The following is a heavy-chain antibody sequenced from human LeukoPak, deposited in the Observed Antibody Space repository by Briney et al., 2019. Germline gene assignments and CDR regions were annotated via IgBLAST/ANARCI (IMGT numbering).Heavy chain of an antibody. CDR2: INGSGGT. V-gene: IGHV4-34*01. D-gene: IGHD6-19*01. J-gene: IGHJ6*02. CDR1: GLSFSGYY. CDR3: ARGRLKQWLVRYADYYYGMDV. Sequence: KPAETLSLTCAAYGLSFSGYYWSWIRQPPGKGLEWIWEINGSGGTNYNPSLKSRVTISVDTSKNQFSLKLSSVTAADTAVYYCARGRLKQWLVRYADYYYGMDVWGRGTTVTVSS.